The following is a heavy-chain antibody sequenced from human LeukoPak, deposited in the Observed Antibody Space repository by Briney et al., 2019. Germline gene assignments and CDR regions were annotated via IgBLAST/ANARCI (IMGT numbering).Heavy chain of an antibody. CDR3: ARGPETLLLWFGELLPTKPQGGFDY. CDR2: IYYSGST. J-gene: IGHJ4*02. Sequence: SETLSLTCTVSGGSISSSSYYWGWIRQPPGKGLEWIGSIYYSGSTYYNPSLKSRVTISVDTSKNQFSLKLSSVTAADTAVYYCARGPETLLLWFGELLPTKPQGGFDYWGQGTLVTVSS. D-gene: IGHD3-10*01. CDR1: GGSISSSSYY. V-gene: IGHV4-39*07.